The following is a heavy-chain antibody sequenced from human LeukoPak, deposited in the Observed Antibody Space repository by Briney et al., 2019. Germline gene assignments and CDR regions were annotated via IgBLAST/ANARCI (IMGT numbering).Heavy chain of an antibody. CDR3: ARDTREYSSSWFPGGYYYYYMDV. D-gene: IGHD6-13*01. Sequence: GRSLRLSCAASGFIVDDYAMHWARQAPGKGLEWVSVIYSGGSTYYADPVKGRFTISRDNSKNTLYLQMNSLRAEDTAVYYCARDTREYSSSWFPGGYYYYYMDVWGKGTTVTVSS. CDR2: IYSGGST. J-gene: IGHJ6*03. V-gene: IGHV3-53*05. CDR1: GFIVDDYA.